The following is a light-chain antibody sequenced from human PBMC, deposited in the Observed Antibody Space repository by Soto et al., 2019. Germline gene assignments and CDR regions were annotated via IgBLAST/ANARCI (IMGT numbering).Light chain of an antibody. J-gene: IGKJ5*01. CDR1: QSVLSSSNNKNY. CDR2: WAA. CDR3: QQYFSTPT. V-gene: IGKV4-1*01. Sequence: DIVMTQSPDSLAVSLGERATINCKSSQSVLSSSNNKNYLAWLQQKPGQPPKLLIYWAATRESGVPDLFSGSGGGTDFTLTISSLQAEDVAVYYCQQYFSTPTFGQGTRLEIK.